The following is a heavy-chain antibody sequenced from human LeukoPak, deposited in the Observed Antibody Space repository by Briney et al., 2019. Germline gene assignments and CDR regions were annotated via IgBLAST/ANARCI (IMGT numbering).Heavy chain of an antibody. D-gene: IGHD3-10*01. J-gene: IGHJ3*02. V-gene: IGHV4-59*08. CDR1: GDSFTIYH. Sequence: SETLSLTCTVSGDSFTIYHWLWIPRPPGRGLEWIGYIYYSGSTNYNPSLKSRVTISVDTSKTQLSLKMSSVTAADTAVYFCTRLHRGDDAFDIWGQGTMVTVSS. CDR2: IYYSGST. CDR3: TRLHRGDDAFDI.